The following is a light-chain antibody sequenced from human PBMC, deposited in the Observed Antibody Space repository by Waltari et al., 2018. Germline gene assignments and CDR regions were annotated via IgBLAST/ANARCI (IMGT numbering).Light chain of an antibody. CDR1: PSVLYSSNNKNY. J-gene: IGKJ1*01. CDR3: QQYYSPPWT. Sequence: DIVMTQSPESLAVSLGERATINCKSSPSVLYSSNNKNYLAWYQRKPGQPPKLLIYWASTRESGVPDRFSGSGSGADFTLTISSLQAEDVAFYYCQQYYSPPWTFGQGTKVEIK. CDR2: WAS. V-gene: IGKV4-1*01.